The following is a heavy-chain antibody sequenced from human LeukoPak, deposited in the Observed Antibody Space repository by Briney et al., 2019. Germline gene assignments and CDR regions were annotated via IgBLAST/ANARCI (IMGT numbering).Heavy chain of an antibody. CDR3: ATWYSSGWTLDY. V-gene: IGHV3-48*01. J-gene: IGHJ4*02. CDR2: ISSSSSTI. CDR1: GFVFSDYG. Sequence: PGGSLRLSCATSGFVFSDYGIHWVRQAPGKGLEWVSYISSSSSTIYYADSVKGRFTISRDNAKNSLYLQMNSLRAEDTAVYYCATWYSSGWTLDYWGQGTLVTVSS. D-gene: IGHD6-19*01.